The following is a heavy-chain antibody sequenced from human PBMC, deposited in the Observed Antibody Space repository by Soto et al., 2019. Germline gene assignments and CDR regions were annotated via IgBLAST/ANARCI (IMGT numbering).Heavy chain of an antibody. Sequence: SVKVSCKASGGTFSSYDISWVRQAPGQGLEWMGGIIPIFGTANYAQKFQGRVTITADKSTSTAYMELSSLRSEDTAVYYCARELRNYYDSSGYYTRGAFDIWGQGTMVTVSS. CDR2: IIPIFGTA. D-gene: IGHD3-22*01. CDR1: GGTFSSYD. CDR3: ARELRNYYDSSGYYTRGAFDI. V-gene: IGHV1-69*06. J-gene: IGHJ3*02.